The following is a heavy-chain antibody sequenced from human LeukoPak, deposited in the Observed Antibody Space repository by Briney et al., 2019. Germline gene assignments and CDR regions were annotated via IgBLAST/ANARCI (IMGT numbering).Heavy chain of an antibody. Sequence: ASVTVSCKASGYTXTVYYMHWVRQAPGQGLEWMGCINPNSGATRYAQKFQGRVTMTRDTSISTPFMELSTLRSDDTAVYYCARDFETTGFSPVGWGQGTLVTVSS. CDR3: ARDFETTGFSPVG. D-gene: IGHD1-1*01. V-gene: IGHV1-2*02. J-gene: IGHJ4*02. CDR1: GYTXTVYY. CDR2: INPNSGAT.